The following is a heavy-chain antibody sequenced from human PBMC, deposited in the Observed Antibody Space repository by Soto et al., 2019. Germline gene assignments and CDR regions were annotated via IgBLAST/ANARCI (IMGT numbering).Heavy chain of an antibody. CDR1: GYTLTELS. Sequence: ASVKVSCKVSGYTLTELSMHWVRQAPGKGLEWMGGFDPEDGETIYAQKFQGRVTMTEDTSTDTAYMELSSLRSEDTAVYYCARVVVVAAYYYYYMDVWGKGTTVTVSS. D-gene: IGHD2-15*01. J-gene: IGHJ6*03. CDR3: ARVVVVAAYYYYYMDV. CDR2: FDPEDGET. V-gene: IGHV1-24*01.